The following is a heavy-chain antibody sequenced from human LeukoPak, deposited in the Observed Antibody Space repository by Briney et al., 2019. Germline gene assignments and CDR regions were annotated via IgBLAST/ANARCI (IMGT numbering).Heavy chain of an antibody. CDR2: ISSSSSYI. Sequence: GGSLRLSCAASGFTFSSYAMSWVRQAPGKGLEWVSSISSSSSYIYYADSVKGRFTISRDNAKNSLYLQMNSLRAEDTAVYYCARERDYYDSSGYYPPDFDYWGQGTLVTVSS. J-gene: IGHJ4*02. CDR3: ARERDYYDSSGYYPPDFDY. D-gene: IGHD3-22*01. V-gene: IGHV3-21*01. CDR1: GFTFSSYA.